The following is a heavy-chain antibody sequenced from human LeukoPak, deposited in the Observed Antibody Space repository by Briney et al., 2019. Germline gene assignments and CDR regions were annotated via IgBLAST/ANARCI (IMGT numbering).Heavy chain of an antibody. CDR1: GFTFSSYA. D-gene: IGHD6-13*01. V-gene: IGHV4-59*01. Sequence: GSLRLSCAPSGFTFSSYAMYWVRHAPGEGLGWSGYIYYSGTTNYNPSLKSRVTISVDTSKNQFSLKLNSVTAADTAVYYCARGVYMAAAQYGYWGQGTLVTVSS. CDR2: IYYSGTT. CDR3: ARGVYMAAAQYGY. J-gene: IGHJ4*02.